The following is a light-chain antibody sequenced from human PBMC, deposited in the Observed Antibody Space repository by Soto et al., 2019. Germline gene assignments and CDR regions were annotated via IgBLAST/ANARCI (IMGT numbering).Light chain of an antibody. CDR2: VAS. CDR1: QNIGRF. V-gene: IGKV1-39*01. CDR3: QQSFTTPLT. J-gene: IGKJ4*01. Sequence: DIQMTQSPSSLSASVGDRVTITCRASQNIGRFLNWHQQKPGKAPNVLINVASTLRSGVPSRFSGSGSGTDFNLTINSLQHEDFATYFCQQSFTTPLTLGGGTKVDIK.